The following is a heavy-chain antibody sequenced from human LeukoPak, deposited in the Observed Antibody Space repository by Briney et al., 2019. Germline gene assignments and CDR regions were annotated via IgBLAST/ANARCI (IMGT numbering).Heavy chain of an antibody. J-gene: IGHJ5*02. D-gene: IGHD5-12*01. CDR2: ISSSSSTI. CDR1: GFTFSSYS. CDR3: ARESWRGGFKFDP. V-gene: IGHV3-48*02. Sequence: GGSLRLSCAASGFTFSSYSMNWVRQAPGKGLEWGSYISSSSSTIYYAVSVKGRFTISRDNAKNSLYLQMNSLRDEDTAVYYCARESWRGGFKFDPWGQGTLVTVSS.